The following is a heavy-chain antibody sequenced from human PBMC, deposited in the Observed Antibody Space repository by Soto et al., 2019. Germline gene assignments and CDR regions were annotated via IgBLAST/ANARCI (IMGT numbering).Heavy chain of an antibody. Sequence: GGSLRLACAASGFIFSNYWIHWVLQAPGKGLVWVSRINVAGSITTYADSVKGRFTISRDNAKNTLYLRMKNLRVEDTAVYHYGRDLEGGDGYHFRGQGTLDTVSS. J-gene: IGHJ4*02. CDR1: GFIFSNYW. V-gene: IGHV3-74*01. CDR2: INVAGSIT. CDR3: GRDLEGGDGYHF. D-gene: IGHD5-12*01.